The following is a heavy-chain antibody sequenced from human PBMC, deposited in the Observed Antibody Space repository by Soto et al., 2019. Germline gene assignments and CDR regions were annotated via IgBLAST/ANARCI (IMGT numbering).Heavy chain of an antibody. J-gene: IGHJ4*02. Sequence: SETLSLTCAGYGGSFSVYYWSWIRQPPGKGLEWLGEINHSGITDYNPSLKSRITISIDTYKKKFSLKLNSVTAADTAVYYCAIGPRMWMAGGGYWGQGTQVTVSS. CDR3: AIGPRMWMAGGGY. CDR2: INHSGIT. CDR1: GGSFSVYY. D-gene: IGHD5-12*01. V-gene: IGHV4-34*01.